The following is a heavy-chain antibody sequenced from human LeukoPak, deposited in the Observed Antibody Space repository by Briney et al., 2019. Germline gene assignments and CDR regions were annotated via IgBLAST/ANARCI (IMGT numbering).Heavy chain of an antibody. V-gene: IGHV4-59*01. CDR2: IYNSGST. J-gene: IGHJ4*02. CDR1: GGSISSYY. CDR3: ARVGSGGYLDY. D-gene: IGHD3-10*01. Sequence: SETLSLTCTVSGGSISSYYWNWIRQPPGKGLQWIGYIYNSGSTNYNPSLKSRVTMSVDTSKNQFSLKLTSVTAADTAVYYCARVGSGGYLDYWGQGTLVTVSS.